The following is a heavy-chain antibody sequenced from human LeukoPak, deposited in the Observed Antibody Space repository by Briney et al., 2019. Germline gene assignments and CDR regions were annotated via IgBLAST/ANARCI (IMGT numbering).Heavy chain of an antibody. Sequence: GGSLRLSCAVSGFTFSSYWMSWVRQAPGEGLEWVANIKQEGSEKTYVDSVKGRFTISRDNAQNSLYLQMNSLRAEDTAVYYCARVYSSTSGKNAFDIWGQGTMVAVSS. J-gene: IGHJ3*02. CDR2: IKQEGSEK. CDR1: GFTFSSYW. D-gene: IGHD6-6*01. CDR3: ARVYSSTSGKNAFDI. V-gene: IGHV3-7*03.